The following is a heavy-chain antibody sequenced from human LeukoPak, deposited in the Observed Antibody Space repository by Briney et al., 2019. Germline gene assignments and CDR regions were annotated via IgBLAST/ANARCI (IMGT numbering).Heavy chain of an antibody. CDR1: GFTFSDHW. CDR3: ARGPAWDY. J-gene: IGHJ4*02. Sequence: PGGSLRLSCAVSGFTFSDHWMHWVRQTPGKGLVWVGRINPDATSISYVDSVKGRFTISRDNAKNTLYLHMHSLREVDTAFYFCARGPAWDYWGQGTLVTVSS. CDR2: INPDATSI. V-gene: IGHV3-74*01.